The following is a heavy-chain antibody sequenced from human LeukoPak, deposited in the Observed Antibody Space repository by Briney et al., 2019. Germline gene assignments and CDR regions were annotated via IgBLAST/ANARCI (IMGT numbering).Heavy chain of an antibody. V-gene: IGHV1-69*04. CDR1: GGTFRSYA. J-gene: IGHJ4*02. CDR3: ARGVVAAAHPLDY. D-gene: IGHD2-15*01. Sequence: GASVKVSCKASGGTFRSYAIRWVRQAPGQGLEWMGRIIPNLGMANYAQKFQGRVTITADKSTSTAYMELSSLRSEDTAVYYCARGVVAAAHPLDYWGQGTLVTVSS. CDR2: IIPNLGMA.